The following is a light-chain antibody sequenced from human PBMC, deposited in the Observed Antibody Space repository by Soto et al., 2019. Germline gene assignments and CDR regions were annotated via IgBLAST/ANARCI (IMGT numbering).Light chain of an antibody. V-gene: IGLV1-51*01. J-gene: IGLJ2*01. CDR3: GTWDNSLSAVV. Sequence: QSVLTQPPSVSAAPGQKVTISCSGSSSNIGNDYVSWYQQLPGTAPKLLIYDYNKRPSGIPDRFSGSNSGTSATLGITGLQIGDEADYYCGTWDNSLSAVVFGGGTKLTVL. CDR2: DYN. CDR1: SSNIGNDY.